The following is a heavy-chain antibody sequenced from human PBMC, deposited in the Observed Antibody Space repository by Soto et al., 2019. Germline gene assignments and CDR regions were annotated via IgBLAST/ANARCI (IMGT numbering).Heavy chain of an antibody. CDR2: IWFDGSKE. V-gene: IGHV3-33*01. D-gene: IGHD2-2*01. CDR3: ARAVPAAKGWFDS. J-gene: IGHJ5*01. Sequence: QVELVESGGGVVQPGGSLRLACAASGFTFSSYGMHRVRQAPGKGLEWVAVIWFDGSKEFYAASVEGRFTISRDNSKNMVYLEMNSPRDVDTAVYYCARAVPAAKGWFDSWGQGTLVTVSS. CDR1: GFTFSSYG.